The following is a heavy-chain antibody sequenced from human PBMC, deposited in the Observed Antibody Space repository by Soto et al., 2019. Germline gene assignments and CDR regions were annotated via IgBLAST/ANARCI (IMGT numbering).Heavy chain of an antibody. D-gene: IGHD5-12*01. V-gene: IGHV3-23*01. J-gene: IGHJ4*02. CDR1: VFPSSSYA. CDR3: AKEGDGYEAFDY. CDR2: ISGSGGST. Sequence: GXTLRLPSPASVFPSSSYAISWVGQAPGKGLEWVSAISGSGGSTYYADSVKGRFTISRYNSKNTLYLQMNSLRAEDTAVYYCAKEGDGYEAFDYWGQGTLVTVSS.